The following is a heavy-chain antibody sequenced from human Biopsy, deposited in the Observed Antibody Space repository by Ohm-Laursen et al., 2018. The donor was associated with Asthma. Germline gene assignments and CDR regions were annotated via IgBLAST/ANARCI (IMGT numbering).Heavy chain of an antibody. CDR2: IMTVFGAT. D-gene: IGHD6-19*01. Sequence: SVKVSCKPPGGTFSNFAISWVRQAPGQGLEWLGGIMTVFGATNHAQKLPGRVTITADESTSTAYMEVTSLRSEDTAIYYCARCQVGYSSGWSLLLKKIYYSGMDVWGQGTAVTVSS. CDR3: ARCQVGYSSGWSLLLKKIYYSGMDV. V-gene: IGHV1-69*13. CDR1: GGTFSNFA. J-gene: IGHJ6*02.